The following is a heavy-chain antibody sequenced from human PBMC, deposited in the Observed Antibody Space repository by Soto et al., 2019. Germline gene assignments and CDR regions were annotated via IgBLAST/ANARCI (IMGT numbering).Heavy chain of an antibody. Sequence: PGGSLRLSCAASGFTFTNYAMTWVRQTPGKGLEWVSGISASGGLKYYADSVRGRFTVSRDNSKNILYLQMDNLGDEDTALYYCAREVGAPSGWLDPWGQGTQVTVSS. J-gene: IGHJ5*02. CDR1: GFTFTNYA. CDR3: AREVGAPSGWLDP. CDR2: ISASGGLK. D-gene: IGHD1-26*01. V-gene: IGHV3-23*01.